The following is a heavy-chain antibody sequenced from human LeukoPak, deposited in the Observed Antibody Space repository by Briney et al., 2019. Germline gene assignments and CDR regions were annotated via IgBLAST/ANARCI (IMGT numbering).Heavy chain of an antibody. CDR1: GGSIGSYY. Sequence: SETLPLTCTVSGGSIGSYYWSWIRQPPGKGLEWIGYISYRGGTNYNPSLKSRVTISLDTSKNQFSLELTSVTAADTAVYYCARVQDRSGYFYYFDSWGQGALVTVSS. J-gene: IGHJ4*02. CDR2: ISYRGGT. V-gene: IGHV4-59*01. CDR3: ARVQDRSGYFYYFDS. D-gene: IGHD3-22*01.